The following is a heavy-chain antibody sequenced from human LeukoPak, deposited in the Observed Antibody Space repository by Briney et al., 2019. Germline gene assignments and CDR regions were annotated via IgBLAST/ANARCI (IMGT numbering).Heavy chain of an antibody. V-gene: IGHV3-33*08. J-gene: IGHJ6*02. CDR3: ARAGVSYGMDV. Sequence: GGSLRLSCAASGFTFSSYAMHWVRQAPGKGLEWVAVIWYDGSNKYYADSVKGRFTISRDNSKNTLYLQMNSLRAEDTAVYYCARAGVSYGMDVWGQGTTVTVSS. CDR1: GFTFSSYA. CDR2: IWYDGSNK. D-gene: IGHD1-14*01.